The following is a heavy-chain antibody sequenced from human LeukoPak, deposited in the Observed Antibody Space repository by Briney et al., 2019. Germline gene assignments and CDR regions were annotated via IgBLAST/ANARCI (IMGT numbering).Heavy chain of an antibody. CDR2: INHSGST. J-gene: IGHJ4*02. CDR3: ARGRASSRPRGGGYYYFDY. D-gene: IGHD2/OR15-2a*01. CDR1: GGSFSGYY. V-gene: IGHV4-34*01. Sequence: PSETLSLTCAVYGGSFSGYYWSWIRQPPGKGLEWIGEINHSGSTNYNPSLKSRVTISVDTSKNQFSLKLSSVTAADTAVYYCARGRASSRPRGGGYYYFDYWGQGTLVTVSS.